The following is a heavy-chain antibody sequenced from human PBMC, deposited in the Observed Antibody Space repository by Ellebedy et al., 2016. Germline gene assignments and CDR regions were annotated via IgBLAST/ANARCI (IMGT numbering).Heavy chain of an antibody. CDR1: GFTFGDYA. CDR2: IRKRANSYTT. D-gene: IGHD2-2*01. J-gene: IGHJ4*02. Sequence: GESLKISCTASGFTFGDYAMSWFRQAPGKALEWVGRIRKRANSYTTEYAASVKGRFTISRDDSKNSLYLQMNSLRTEDTAVYHCARVAVVVPAAMDVWGQGTLVTVSS. V-gene: IGHV3-72*01. CDR3: ARVAVVVPAAMDV.